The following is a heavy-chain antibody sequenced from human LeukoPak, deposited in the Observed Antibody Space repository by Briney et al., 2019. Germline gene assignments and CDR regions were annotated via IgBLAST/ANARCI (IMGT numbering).Heavy chain of an antibody. D-gene: IGHD3-22*01. CDR1: GGSISSGGYY. CDR3: ARVSYYYDSSGYYGVIPALYFDY. V-gene: IGHV4-31*03. CDR2: IYYSGST. J-gene: IGHJ4*02. Sequence: PSQTLSLTCTVSGGSISSGGYYWSWIRQHPGKGLEWIGYIYYSGSTYYNPSLKSRVTISVDTSKNQFSLKLSSVTAADTAVYYCARVSYYYDSSGYYGVIPALYFDYWGQGTLVTVSS.